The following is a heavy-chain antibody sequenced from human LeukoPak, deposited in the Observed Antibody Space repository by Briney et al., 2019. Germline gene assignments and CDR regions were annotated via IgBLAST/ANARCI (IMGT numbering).Heavy chain of an antibody. CDR3: ARSRYCSSTSCYPFDY. V-gene: IGHV4-61*08. J-gene: IGHJ4*02. CDR1: GGSISSGGYY. D-gene: IGHD2-2*01. Sequence: SETLSLTCTVSGGSISSGGYYWSWIRQPPGKGLEWIGYIYYSGSTNYNPSLKSRVTISVDTSKNQFSLKLSSVTAADTAVYYCARSRYCSSTSCYPFDYWGQGTLVTVSS. CDR2: IYYSGST.